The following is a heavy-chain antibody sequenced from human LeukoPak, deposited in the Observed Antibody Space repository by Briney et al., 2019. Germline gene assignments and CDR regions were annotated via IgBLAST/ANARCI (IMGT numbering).Heavy chain of an antibody. J-gene: IGHJ4*02. CDR1: GGSFSGYY. CDR2: INHSGST. CDR3: ARVKYSSSWRAFDY. Sequence: SETLSLTCAVYGGSFSGYYWSWIRQPPGKGLEWIGEINHSGSTNYNPSLKSRVTMSVDTSKNQFSLKLSSVTAADTAVYYCARVKYSSSWRAFDYWGQGTLVTVSS. V-gene: IGHV4-34*01. D-gene: IGHD6-13*01.